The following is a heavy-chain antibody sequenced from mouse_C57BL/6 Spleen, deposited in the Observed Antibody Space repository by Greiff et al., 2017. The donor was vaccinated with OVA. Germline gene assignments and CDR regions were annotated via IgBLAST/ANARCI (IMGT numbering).Heavy chain of an antibody. CDR3: ARSGYYYGSSYGYFDV. J-gene: IGHJ1*03. V-gene: IGHV1-61*01. CDR1: GYTFTSYW. CDR2: IYPSDSET. D-gene: IGHD1-1*01. Sequence: QVQLKQPGAELVRPGSSVKLSCKASGYTFTSYWMDWVKQRPGQGLEWIGNIYPSDSETHYNQKFKDKATLTVDKSSSTAYMQLSSLTSEDSAVYYCARSGYYYGSSYGYFDVWGTGTTVTVSS.